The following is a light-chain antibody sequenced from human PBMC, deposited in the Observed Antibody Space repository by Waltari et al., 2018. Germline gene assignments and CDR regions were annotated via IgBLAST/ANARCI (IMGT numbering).Light chain of an antibody. V-gene: IGLV8-61*01. J-gene: IGLJ3*02. CDR2: KGS. CDR3: SLYMGSGIWV. Sequence: QTVVTQEPSLSVSPGGTVTLTCALSSGSLSSTSYATWYQQTPGQAPRTLVYKGSSRSSGVSDRFSGSVLGNKAALTITGAQADDESDYYCSLYMGSGIWVFGGGTKLTVL. CDR1: SGSLSSTSY.